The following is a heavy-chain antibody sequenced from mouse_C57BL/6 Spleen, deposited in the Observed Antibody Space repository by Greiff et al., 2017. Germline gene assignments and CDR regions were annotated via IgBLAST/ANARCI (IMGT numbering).Heavy chain of an antibody. Sequence: EVKLVESGGGLVQPGGSMKLSCVASGFTFSNYWMNWVRQSPEKGLEWVAQIRLKSDNYATHYAESVKGRFTISRDDSKSSVYLQMNNLRAEDTGIYYCTGHAYYSNFDYWGQGTTLTVSS. J-gene: IGHJ2*01. V-gene: IGHV6-3*01. CDR3: TGHAYYSNFDY. D-gene: IGHD2-5*01. CDR2: IRLKSDNYAT. CDR1: GFTFSNYW.